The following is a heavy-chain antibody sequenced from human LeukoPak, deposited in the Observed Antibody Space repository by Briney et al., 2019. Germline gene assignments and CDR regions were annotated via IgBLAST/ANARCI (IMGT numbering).Heavy chain of an antibody. CDR1: GGSISSYY. V-gene: IGHV4-59*01. CDR3: ARESRWYYGMDV. CDR2: IYYSGST. J-gene: IGHJ6*02. D-gene: IGHD4-23*01. Sequence: NPSETLSLTCTVSGGSISSYYWSWIRQPPGKGLEWIGYIYYSGSTNYNPSLKSRVTISVDTSKNQFSLKLSSVTAADTAVYYCARESRWYYGMDVWGQGTTVTVSS.